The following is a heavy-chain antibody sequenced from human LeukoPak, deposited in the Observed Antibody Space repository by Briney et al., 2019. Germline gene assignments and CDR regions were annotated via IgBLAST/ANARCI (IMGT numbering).Heavy chain of an antibody. Sequence: GGSLRLSCAASGFTFSSYAMHWVRQAPGKGLEWVAVISYDGSNKYYADSVKGRFTISRDNSKNTLYLQMNGLRAEDTAVYYCARDGYYYDSSGYYHYYYYGMDVWGQGTTVTVSS. J-gene: IGHJ6*02. CDR3: ARDGYYYDSSGYYHYYYYGMDV. V-gene: IGHV3-30*04. CDR2: ISYDGSNK. D-gene: IGHD3-22*01. CDR1: GFTFSSYA.